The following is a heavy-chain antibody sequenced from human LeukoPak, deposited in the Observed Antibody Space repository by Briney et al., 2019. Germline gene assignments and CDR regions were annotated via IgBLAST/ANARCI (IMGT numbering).Heavy chain of an antibody. Sequence: GGSLRLSCAASGFRFDDYGMTWVRQAPGKGLEWVSGINWNGISTGYADSVKGRFTISRDNAKNSLYLQMNSLRAEDTALYYCATAFNRLYYDSSGGDAFDIWGQGTMVTVSS. V-gene: IGHV3-20*04. CDR2: INWNGIST. CDR1: GFRFDDYG. CDR3: ATAFNRLYYDSSGGDAFDI. D-gene: IGHD3-22*01. J-gene: IGHJ3*02.